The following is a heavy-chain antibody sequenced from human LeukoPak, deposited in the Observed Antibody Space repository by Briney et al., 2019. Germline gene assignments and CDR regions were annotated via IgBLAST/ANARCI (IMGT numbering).Heavy chain of an antibody. CDR3: ATDYYDSSGYYTGSY. CDR2: IKEDGGEQ. V-gene: IGHV3-7*01. Sequence: GGSLGLSCAASGFTFSSYWMSWVRQAPGMGLEWVANIKEDGGEQYYVDSVKGRFTISRDNAKNSLYLQMNSLRAEDTAVYHCATDYYDSSGYYTGSYWGQGTLVTVSS. J-gene: IGHJ4*02. D-gene: IGHD3-22*01. CDR1: GFTFSSYW.